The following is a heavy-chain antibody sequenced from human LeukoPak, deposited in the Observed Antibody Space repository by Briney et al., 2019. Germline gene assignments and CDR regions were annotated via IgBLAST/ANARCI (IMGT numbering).Heavy chain of an antibody. CDR3: ARTRIVGATIRTFDI. J-gene: IGHJ3*02. Sequence: SETLSLTCAVSGGSISSSSYYWGWIRQPPGKGLEWIGSIYYSGNTYYNPSLKSRVTISVDTSKNQFSLKLSSVTAADTAVYYCARTRIVGATIRTFDIWGQGTMVTVSS. V-gene: IGHV4-39*07. CDR1: GGSISSSSYY. D-gene: IGHD1-26*01. CDR2: IYYSGNT.